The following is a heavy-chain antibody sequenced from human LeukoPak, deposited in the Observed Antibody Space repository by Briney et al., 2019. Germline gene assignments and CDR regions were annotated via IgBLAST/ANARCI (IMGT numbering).Heavy chain of an antibody. J-gene: IGHJ4*02. CDR2: IYYSGST. D-gene: IGHD3-9*01. V-gene: IGHV4-59*12. CDR3: ARVEGDILTGYYLFDY. CDR1: GGSISNYY. Sequence: SETLSLTCTVSGGSISNYYWSWIRQPPGKGLEWIGYIYYSGSTDYSPSLKSRVTLSVDTSENQFSLKLSSVTAADTAVYYCARVEGDILTGYYLFDYWGQGTLVTVSS.